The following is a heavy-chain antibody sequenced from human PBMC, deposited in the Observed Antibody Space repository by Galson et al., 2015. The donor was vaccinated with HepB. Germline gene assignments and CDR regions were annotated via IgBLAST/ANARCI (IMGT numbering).Heavy chain of an antibody. CDR2: IYPGDSDT. J-gene: IGHJ3*02. D-gene: IGHD5-18*01. Sequence: SGAEVNKPGESLKISCKGSGYSFTSYWIGWVRQMPGKGLEWMGIIYPGDSDTRYSPSFQGQVTISADKSISTAYLQWSSLKASDTAMYYCARQGDTAMVLYAFDIWGQGTMVTVSS. CDR1: GYSFTSYW. CDR3: ARQGDTAMVLYAFDI. V-gene: IGHV5-51*01.